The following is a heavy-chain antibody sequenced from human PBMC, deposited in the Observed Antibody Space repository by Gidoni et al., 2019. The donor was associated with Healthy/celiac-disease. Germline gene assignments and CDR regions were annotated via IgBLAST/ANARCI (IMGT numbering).Heavy chain of an antibody. CDR3: ASGDGEMAY. Sequence: QVQLVESEGGVVQPGRSLRLSCAASGFTFMSYGMHWVRQAPGKGLEWVAVIWYDGSNKYYADSVKGRFTISRDNSKNTLYLQMNSLRAEDTAVYYCASGDGEMAYWGQGTLVTVSS. CDR2: IWYDGSNK. J-gene: IGHJ4*02. CDR1: GFTFMSYG. V-gene: IGHV3-33*01. D-gene: IGHD3-10*01.